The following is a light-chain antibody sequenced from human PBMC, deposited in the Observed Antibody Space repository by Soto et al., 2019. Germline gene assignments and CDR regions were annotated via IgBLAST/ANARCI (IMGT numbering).Light chain of an antibody. CDR3: LQHNTFPWT. V-gene: IGKV1-17*03. CDR2: GAF. J-gene: IGKJ1*01. Sequence: DIPMTQSRSAMSASVGDRVSITCRASQGINDNLAWFQQKPGQVPKRLIYGAFSLQRGVPSRFSGSGSGTEFTLTISSLQPEDFATYYCLQHNTFPWTFGQGTKVDIK. CDR1: QGINDN.